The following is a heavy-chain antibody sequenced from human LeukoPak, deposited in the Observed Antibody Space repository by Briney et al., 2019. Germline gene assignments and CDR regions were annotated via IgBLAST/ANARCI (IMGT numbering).Heavy chain of an antibody. CDR3: ARAQYSSSFYYYYYMDV. D-gene: IGHD6-6*01. CDR1: GYTFTSYY. CDR2: INPSGGST. V-gene: IGHV1-46*01. Sequence: ASVKVSCKASGYTFTSYYMHWVRQAPGQGLEWMGIINPSGGSTSYAQKFQGRVTMTRDMSTSTVYMELSSLRSEDTAVYYCARAQYSSSFYYYYYMDVWGKGTTDTVSS. J-gene: IGHJ6*03.